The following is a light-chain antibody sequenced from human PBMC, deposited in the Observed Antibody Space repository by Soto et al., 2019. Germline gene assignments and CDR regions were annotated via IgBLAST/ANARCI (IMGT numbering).Light chain of an antibody. CDR2: KVN. CDR3: SSYTIRSTRV. V-gene: IGLV2-14*01. CDR1: SSDVGGYNY. Sequence: QSVLTQPASVSGSPGQSITISCTGTSSDVGGYNYVSWYQQFPGKAPKLMIFKVNNRASGVSNRFSVSKSGNTASLTISGLQAEDEADYYCSSYTIRSTRVFGTGTKV. J-gene: IGLJ1*01.